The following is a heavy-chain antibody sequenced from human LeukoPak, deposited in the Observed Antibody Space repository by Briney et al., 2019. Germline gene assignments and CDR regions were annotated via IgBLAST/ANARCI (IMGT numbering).Heavy chain of an antibody. CDR3: ARVSWFPGTSYYYMDV. D-gene: IGHD1-1*01. CDR2: IHHTGNT. V-gene: IGHV4-38-2*02. CDR1: GSSIRTYTH. Sequence: PSETLSLTCTVSGSSIRTYTHWGWIRQPPGKGLEWIASIHHTGNTYYNPSLESRVTISIDTSKNQFSLKMSSVTAADTAVFYCARVSWFPGTSYYYMDVWGKGTTVTVSS. J-gene: IGHJ6*03.